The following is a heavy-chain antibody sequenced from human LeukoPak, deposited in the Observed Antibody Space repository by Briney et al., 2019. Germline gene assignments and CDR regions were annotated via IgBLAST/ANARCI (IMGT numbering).Heavy chain of an antibody. Sequence: GGSLRLSCAASGFTLSNYWMHWARQAPGKGLVWVSRINRDGSSTSYADSVKGRFTISRDNAKNTLYLQMNSLRAEDTAVYYCAKDMTGYYDYWGQGTLVTVSS. D-gene: IGHD3-9*01. CDR2: INRDGSST. CDR1: GFTLSNYW. CDR3: AKDMTGYYDY. J-gene: IGHJ4*02. V-gene: IGHV3-74*01.